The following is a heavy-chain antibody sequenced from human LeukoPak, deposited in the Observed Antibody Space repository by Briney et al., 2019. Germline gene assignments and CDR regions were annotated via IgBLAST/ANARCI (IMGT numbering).Heavy chain of an antibody. V-gene: IGHV4-34*01. Sequence: PSETLSLTCAVYGGSFSGYYWSWIRQPPGKGLEWIGEINHSGSTNYNPSLKSRVTISVDTSKNQFSPKLSSVTAADTAVYYCARGLGIFGVGNWFDPWGQGTLVTVSS. CDR3: ARGLGIFGVGNWFDP. J-gene: IGHJ5*02. CDR1: GGSFSGYY. D-gene: IGHD3-3*01. CDR2: INHSGST.